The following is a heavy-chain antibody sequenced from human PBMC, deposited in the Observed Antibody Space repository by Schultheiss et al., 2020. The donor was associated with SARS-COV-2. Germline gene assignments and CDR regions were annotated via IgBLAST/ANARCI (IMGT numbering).Heavy chain of an antibody. CDR2: MNHNSGNT. CDR3: ARVGGGGYYYYYGMDV. CDR1: GYTFTSYD. D-gene: IGHD3-16*01. V-gene: IGHV1-8*01. J-gene: IGHJ6*02. Sequence: ASVKVSCKASGYTFTSYDINWVRQATGQGLEWMGWMNHNSGNTGYAQKFQGRVTMTRNTSISTAYMELSSLRSEDTAVYYCARVGGGGYYYYYGMDVWGQGTTVTVSS.